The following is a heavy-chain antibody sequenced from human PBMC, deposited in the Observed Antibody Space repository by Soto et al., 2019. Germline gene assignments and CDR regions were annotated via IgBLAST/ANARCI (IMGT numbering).Heavy chain of an antibody. CDR2: ISYDGSNK. J-gene: IGHJ6*01. V-gene: IGHV3-30-3*01. Sequence: QVQLVESGGGVVQPGRSLRLSCAASGFTFSSYAMHWVRQAPGKGLEWVAVISYDGSNKYYADSVKGRFTISRDNSKNTLYLRMNSRRAEDTAVYYCARDRGTVTGYYYYGMDVW. CDR1: GFTFSSYA. D-gene: IGHD4-17*01. CDR3: ARDRGTVTGYYYYGMDV.